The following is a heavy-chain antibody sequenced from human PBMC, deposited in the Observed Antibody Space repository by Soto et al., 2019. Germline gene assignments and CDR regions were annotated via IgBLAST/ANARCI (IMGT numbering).Heavy chain of an antibody. J-gene: IGHJ4*02. Sequence: KPSETLSLTCAVSGYSISSGCCWGWIRQPPGKGLEWIANMYHDGNTHYNPSLKSRVTMSVDTSKNQFSLKLNSVTAADTAVYYCARESYSGYHSYDYWGQGILVIVYS. CDR1: GYSISSGCC. CDR3: ARESYSGYHSYDY. V-gene: IGHV4-38-2*02. D-gene: IGHD5-12*01. CDR2: MYHDGNT.